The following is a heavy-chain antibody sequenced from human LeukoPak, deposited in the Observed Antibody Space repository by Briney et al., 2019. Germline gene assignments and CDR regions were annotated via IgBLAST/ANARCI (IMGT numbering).Heavy chain of an antibody. D-gene: IGHD3-22*01. J-gene: IGHJ4*02. Sequence: SETLPLTCTVSGASISSSYWSWIRQSPGKGLEWIGYIYHTGSTNYNPTLESRVTISVDRSKNQFSLKLTSVTAADTAVYYCARGYFDSRGYSNPFDHWGQGALVTVSS. CDR1: GASISSSY. CDR2: IYHTGST. V-gene: IGHV4-59*01. CDR3: ARGYFDSRGYSNPFDH.